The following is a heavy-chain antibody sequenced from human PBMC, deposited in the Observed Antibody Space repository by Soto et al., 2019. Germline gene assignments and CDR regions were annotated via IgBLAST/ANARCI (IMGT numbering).Heavy chain of an antibody. CDR2: ISSNGGST. J-gene: IGHJ4*02. CDR3: ARDRGGYSGYTFDY. CDR1: GFTFSSYA. Sequence: EVQLVESGGGLVQPGGSLRLSCAASGFTFSSYAMHWVRQAPGKGLEYVSAISSNGGSTYYANSVKGRFTISRDNSKNTLYLQMGSLRAEDMGVYYCARDRGGYSGYTFDYWGQGTLVTVSS. D-gene: IGHD5-12*01. V-gene: IGHV3-64*01.